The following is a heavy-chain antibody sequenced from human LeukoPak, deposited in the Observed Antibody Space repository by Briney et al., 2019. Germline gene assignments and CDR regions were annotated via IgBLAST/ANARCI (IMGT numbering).Heavy chain of an antibody. Sequence: GGSLRLSCAASGFTFSSYAMSWVRQAPGKGLEWVSTVSANDGSTYYADSAKGRFIISRDNSKNTLYLQMNSLRAEDTALYYCAKALSYSGYDYYFGSWGEGTLVTVSS. CDR3: AKALSYSGYDYYFGS. CDR1: GFTFSSYA. D-gene: IGHD5-12*01. V-gene: IGHV3-23*01. J-gene: IGHJ4*02. CDR2: VSANDGST.